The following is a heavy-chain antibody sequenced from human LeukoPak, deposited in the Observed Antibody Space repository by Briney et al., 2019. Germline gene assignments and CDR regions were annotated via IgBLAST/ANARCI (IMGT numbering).Heavy chain of an antibody. Sequence: SETLSLTCAVYGGSFSGYYWSWIRQPPGKGLEWIGNIYHSGSTYYNPSLKSRVTISEDRSNNRFSLKLSSVTAADTAVYYCARATRTTNAFDIWGQGTMVTVSS. CDR1: GGSFSGYY. V-gene: IGHV4-34*01. CDR2: IYHSGST. D-gene: IGHD1-7*01. CDR3: ARATRTTNAFDI. J-gene: IGHJ3*02.